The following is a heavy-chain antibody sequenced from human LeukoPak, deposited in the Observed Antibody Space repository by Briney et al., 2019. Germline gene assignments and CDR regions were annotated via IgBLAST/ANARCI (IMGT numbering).Heavy chain of an antibody. CDR2: INPNSGGT. J-gene: IGHJ3*02. CDR3: ARGSRARDYYDSSGYINPDAFDI. Sequence: ASVKVSCKASGYTFTGYYMHWVRQAPGQGLEWMGWINPNSGGTNYAQKSQGWVTMTRDTSISTAYMELSRLRSDDTAVYYCARGSRARDYYDSSGYINPDAFDIWGQGTMVTVSS. D-gene: IGHD3-22*01. CDR1: GYTFTGYY. V-gene: IGHV1-2*04.